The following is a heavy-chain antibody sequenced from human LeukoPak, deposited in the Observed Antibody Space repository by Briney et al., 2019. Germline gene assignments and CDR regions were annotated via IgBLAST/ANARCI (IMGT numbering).Heavy chain of an antibody. J-gene: IGHJ6*02. CDR2: IYYSGST. Sequence: SETLSLTCTVSGGSISSYYWSWIRQPPGKGLEWIGYIYYSGSTNYNPSLKSRVTISVDTSKNQFSLKLSSVTAADTAVYYCARLIVATQYYYCGMDVWGQGTTVTVSS. D-gene: IGHD5-12*01. V-gene: IGHV4-59*08. CDR3: ARLIVATQYYYCGMDV. CDR1: GGSISSYY.